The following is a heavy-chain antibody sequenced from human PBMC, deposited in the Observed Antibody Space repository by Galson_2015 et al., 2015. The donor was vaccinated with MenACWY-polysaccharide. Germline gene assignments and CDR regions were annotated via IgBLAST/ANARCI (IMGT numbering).Heavy chain of an antibody. Sequence: SLRLSCAASGFTFSSYAMSWVRQAPGKGLEWVSAISGSGGSTYYADSVKGRLTISRDNSKNTLYLQMNSLRAEDTAVYYCAKEILSTLPSVGNWFDPWGQGTLVTVSS. CDR3: AKEILSTLPSVGNWFDP. CDR2: ISGSGGST. V-gene: IGHV3-23*01. J-gene: IGHJ5*02. CDR1: GFTFSSYA. D-gene: IGHD5/OR15-5a*01.